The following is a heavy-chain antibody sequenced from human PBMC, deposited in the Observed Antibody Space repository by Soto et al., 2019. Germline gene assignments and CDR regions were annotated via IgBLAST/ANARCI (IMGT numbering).Heavy chain of an antibody. J-gene: IGHJ6*02. Sequence: GGSLRLSCAASGFTFSSYAMHWVRQAPGKGLEWVAVISYDGSNKYYADSVKGRFTISRDNSKNTLYLQMNSLRAEDTAVYYCARPPVPQAYYYYGMDVWGQGTTVTVSS. D-gene: IGHD2-2*01. CDR1: GFTFSSYA. CDR3: ARPPVPQAYYYYGMDV. V-gene: IGHV3-30-3*01. CDR2: ISYDGSNK.